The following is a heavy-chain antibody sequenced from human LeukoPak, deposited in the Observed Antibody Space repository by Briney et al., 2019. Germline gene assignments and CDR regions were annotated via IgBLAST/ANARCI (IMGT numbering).Heavy chain of an antibody. V-gene: IGHV6-1*01. CDR3: XXXXTQXDCFDP. CDR1: GDSVSSNSVT. J-gene: IGHJ5*02. CDR2: TYYRSTWYN. Sequence: SQTLSLTCAISGDSVSSNSVTWNWIRQSPSRGLEWLGRTYYRSTWYNDYAVSVRGRITVNPDTSKNQFSLHLNSVTPEDTAVYXXXXXXTQXDCFDPWGQGILVTVSS.